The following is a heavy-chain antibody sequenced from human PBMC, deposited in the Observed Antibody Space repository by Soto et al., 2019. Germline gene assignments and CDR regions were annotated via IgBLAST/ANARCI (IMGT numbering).Heavy chain of an antibody. J-gene: IGHJ6*02. CDR1: GYSFTSYW. Sequence: GESLKISCKGSGYSFTSYWISWVRQMPGKGLEWMGRIDPSDSYTNYSPSFQGHVTISADKSISTAYLQWSSLKASDTAMYYCASANCSSTSCPRPAMSQVGDYYYGMDVWGQGTTVTVSS. CDR2: IDPSDSYT. V-gene: IGHV5-10-1*01. D-gene: IGHD2-2*01. CDR3: ASANCSSTSCPRPAMSQVGDYYYGMDV.